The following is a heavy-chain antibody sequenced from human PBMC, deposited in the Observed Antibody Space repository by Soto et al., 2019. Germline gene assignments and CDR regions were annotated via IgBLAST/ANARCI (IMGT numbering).Heavy chain of an antibody. D-gene: IGHD3-10*01. CDR3: TTNYYGGYDNWFGP. V-gene: IGHV3-49*03. CDR1: GFTFGDYA. J-gene: IGHJ5*02. CDR2: IRSKAYGGTT. Sequence: GSLRLSCTASGFTFGDYAMSWFRQAPGKGLEWVGFIRSKAYGGTTEYAASVKGRFTISRDDSKSIAYLQMNSLKTEDTAVYYCTTNYYGGYDNWFGPWGQGTLVTVSS.